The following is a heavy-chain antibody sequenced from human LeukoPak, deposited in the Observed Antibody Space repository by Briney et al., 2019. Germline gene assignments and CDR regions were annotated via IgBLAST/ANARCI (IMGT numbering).Heavy chain of an antibody. CDR1: GFTFSSYW. CDR3: ARDTDTVITILDY. Sequence: GGSLRLSCAASGFTFSSYWMSWVRQAPGKGLEWVANIKQDGSEKYYVDSVKGRFTISRDNAKNTLYLQMNSLRAEGTAVYYCARDTDTVITILDYGGQGTLVTVSS. V-gene: IGHV3-7*01. J-gene: IGHJ4*02. D-gene: IGHD4-17*01. CDR2: IKQDGSEK.